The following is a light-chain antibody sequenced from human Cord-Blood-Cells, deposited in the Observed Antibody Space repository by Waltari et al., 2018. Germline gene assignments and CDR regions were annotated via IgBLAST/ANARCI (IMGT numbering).Light chain of an antibody. CDR3: QQSYSTPL. J-gene: IGKJ4*01. CDR2: AAS. V-gene: IGKV1-39*01. CDR1: QSISSY. Sequence: DIQMTQSPSSLSASVGDRVTITCRASQSISSYLNWYQQKPGKAPKLLIYAASSLQGGVPSRFSGSVSGTDFTLTISSLQPEYFASYYCQQSYSTPLFGGGTKVEIK.